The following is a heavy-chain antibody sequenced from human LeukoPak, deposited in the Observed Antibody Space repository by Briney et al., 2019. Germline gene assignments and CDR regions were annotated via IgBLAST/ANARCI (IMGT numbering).Heavy chain of an antibody. CDR2: IYYSGST. CDR3: ARVFSVSYFFDY. V-gene: IGHV4-39*01. Sequence: SETLSLTCTASGGAISSSSYYWGWIRQPPGKGLEWIGSIYYSGSTHYNPSLKSRVTISVDTSKNQFSLKLSSVTAADTAVYYCARVFSVSYFFDYWGQGALVTVSS. D-gene: IGHD1-26*01. J-gene: IGHJ4*02. CDR1: GGAISSSSYY.